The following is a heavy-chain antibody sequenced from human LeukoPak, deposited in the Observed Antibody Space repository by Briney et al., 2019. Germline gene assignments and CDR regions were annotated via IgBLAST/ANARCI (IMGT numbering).Heavy chain of an antibody. V-gene: IGHV4-39*01. CDR2: IYYSGST. J-gene: IGHJ4*02. D-gene: IGHD1-26*01. CDR3: ARRIVGVIDAFDY. CDR1: GGSISSSISY. Sequence: PSETLSLTCTVSGGSISSSISYWGWIRQPPGKGLEWIETIYYSGSTYYSPSLKSRVTISVDTSKNQFSLKVTSMTAADTAVYYSARRIVGVIDAFDYWGQGALVTVSS.